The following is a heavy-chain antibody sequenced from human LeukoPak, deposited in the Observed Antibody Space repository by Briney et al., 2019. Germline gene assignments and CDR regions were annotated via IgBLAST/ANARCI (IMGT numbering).Heavy chain of an antibody. V-gene: IGHV3-21*04. Sequence: AGGSLRLSCAASGFTFSSYSMNWVRQAPGKGLEWVSSISSSSSYIYYADSVKGRFTISRDNAKNSLYLQMNSLRAEDTAVYYCARGHYDILTGYPLDYWGQGTLVTVSS. CDR2: ISSSSSYI. D-gene: IGHD3-9*01. J-gene: IGHJ4*02. CDR3: ARGHYDILTGYPLDY. CDR1: GFTFSSYS.